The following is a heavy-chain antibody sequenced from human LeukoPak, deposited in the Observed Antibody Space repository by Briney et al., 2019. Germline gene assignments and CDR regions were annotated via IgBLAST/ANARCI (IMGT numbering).Heavy chain of an antibody. D-gene: IGHD2-2*01. Sequence: GASVKVSCKASGGTFSSYAISWVRQAPGQGLEWMGGIIPIFGTANYAQKFQGRVTITADESTSTAYMELSSLISEDTAVYYCARVVVPAALDAFDIWGQGTMVTVSS. V-gene: IGHV1-69*01. CDR1: GGTFSSYA. J-gene: IGHJ3*02. CDR3: ARVVVPAALDAFDI. CDR2: IIPIFGTA.